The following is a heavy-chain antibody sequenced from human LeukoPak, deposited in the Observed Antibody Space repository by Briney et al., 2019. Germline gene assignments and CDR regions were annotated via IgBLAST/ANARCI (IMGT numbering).Heavy chain of an antibody. D-gene: IGHD1-26*01. CDR3: AKDGIIVGGTNFDY. CDR1: GFTFSSYG. V-gene: IGHV3-30*18. J-gene: IGHJ4*02. CDR2: ISYDGSNK. Sequence: PGGSLRLSCAASGFTFSSYGMHWVRQAPGKGLEWVAVISYDGSNKYYADSVKGRFTISRDNSKNTLYLQMNSLRADDTAVYFCAKDGIIVGGTNFDYWGQGTLVTVSS.